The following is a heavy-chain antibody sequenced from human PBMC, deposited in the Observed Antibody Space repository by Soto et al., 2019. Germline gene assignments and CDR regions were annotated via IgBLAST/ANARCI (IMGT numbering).Heavy chain of an antibody. CDR2: IYSGGNP. CDR3: ARGPNSDC. D-gene: IGHD2-21*01. Sequence: EERLVQSGGGLVQPEGTLRLSWADYGFSVGGNYMSWVRQAPGKGLELVSLIYSGGNPFYADSMKGRLTLSRDNSNNMLYLQMDSLRAEDTAVYYCARGPNSDCWGQGTLVIVSS. CDR1: GFSVGGNY. V-gene: IGHV3-53*01. J-gene: IGHJ4*02.